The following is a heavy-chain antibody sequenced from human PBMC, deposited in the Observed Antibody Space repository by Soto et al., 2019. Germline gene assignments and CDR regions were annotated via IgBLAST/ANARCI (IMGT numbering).Heavy chain of an antibody. V-gene: IGHV4-4*01. D-gene: IGHD6-19*01. Sequence: PETLSLTCTVSGDSLSTSHWWSGVRQPPGEGLEGIGEICDGGVTTNYNPSRWSRGSLSLDKSNNKLSLKLNCMADADKAVYFCGRAAGEFNFRRYFDFCCQGILAT. J-gene: IGHJ4*02. CDR2: ICDGGVTT. CDR1: GDSLSTSHW. CDR3: GRAAGEFNFRRYFDF.